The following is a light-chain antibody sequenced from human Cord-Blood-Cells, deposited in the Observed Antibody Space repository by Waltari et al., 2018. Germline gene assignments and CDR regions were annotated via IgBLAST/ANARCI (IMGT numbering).Light chain of an antibody. CDR2: DVS. CDR3: CSYAGSYTLV. Sequence: QSALTQPRSVSASPAQSVTLSCAGTSHHVGGYHSLSWSQQHPGKAPKLMIYDVSKRPSGVPDRFSGSKSGNTASLTISGLQAEDEADYYCCSYAGSYTLVFGGGTKLTVL. CDR1: SHHVGGYHS. J-gene: IGLJ3*02. V-gene: IGLV2-11*01.